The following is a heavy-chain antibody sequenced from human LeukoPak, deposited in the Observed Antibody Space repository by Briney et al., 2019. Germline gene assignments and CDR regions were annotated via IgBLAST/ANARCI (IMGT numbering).Heavy chain of an antibody. CDR1: GYTFTRYG. CDR3: ARGLRGYSGYDLTDY. D-gene: IGHD5-12*01. J-gene: IGHJ4*02. CDR2: ISGYNGDT. Sequence: ASVRVSCKASGYTFTRYGISWVRQAPGQGLEWLGWISGYNGDTNYGQRLQDRVTMTTDTSTSTAYMELRSLRSDDTAMYFCARGLRGYSGYDLTDYWGQGTLVTVSS. V-gene: IGHV1-18*01.